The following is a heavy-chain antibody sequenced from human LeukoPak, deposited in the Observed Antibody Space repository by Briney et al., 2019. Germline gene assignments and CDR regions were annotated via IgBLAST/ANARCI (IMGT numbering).Heavy chain of an antibody. D-gene: IGHD3-16*01. CDR3: ARGRGTADSSSYYFDY. Sequence: PGGSLRLSCAAPGFTFDDYGMSWVRQAPGKGLEWVSGINWNGGSTGYADSVKGRFTISRDNAKNSLYLQMNSLRAEDTALYYCARGRGTADSSSYYFDYWGQGTLVTVSS. CDR2: INWNGGST. V-gene: IGHV3-20*04. CDR1: GFTFDDYG. J-gene: IGHJ4*02.